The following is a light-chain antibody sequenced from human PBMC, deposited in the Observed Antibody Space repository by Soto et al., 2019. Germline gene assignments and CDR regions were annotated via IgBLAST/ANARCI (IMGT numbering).Light chain of an antibody. J-gene: IGKJ4*01. V-gene: IGKV1-12*01. CDR1: QGISYW. CDR2: SAS. Sequence: DIQMTQSPSSVSASVGDRVTITCRASQGISYWLAWYQQKPGKVPKLLIYSASSLQSGVPSRFSGSGSGTDFTLTISSLQPEDFATYYCQQANSFPLTFGVGTKVEIK. CDR3: QQANSFPLT.